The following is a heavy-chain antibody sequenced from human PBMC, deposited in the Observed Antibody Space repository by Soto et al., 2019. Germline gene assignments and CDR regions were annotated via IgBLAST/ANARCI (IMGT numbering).Heavy chain of an antibody. Sequence: EVQLLQSGGGLVQPGGSLRLSCVGSGFTFSRYAMIWVRQTPGKGLEWVSGIGDRGTTTYYADSVKGRFTISRDNSGNSRFLQMNSLRSEDTAVYYCLKDRRGGYYYYGMHVWGQGTTVTVS. D-gene: IGHD2-15*01. CDR2: IGDRGTTT. CDR1: GFTFSRYA. J-gene: IGHJ6*02. V-gene: IGHV3-23*01. CDR3: LKDRRGGYYYYGMHV.